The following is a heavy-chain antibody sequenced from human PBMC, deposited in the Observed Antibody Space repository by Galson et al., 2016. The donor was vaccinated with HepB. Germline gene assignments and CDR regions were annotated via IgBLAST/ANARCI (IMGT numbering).Heavy chain of an antibody. V-gene: IGHV4-4*02. J-gene: IGHJ4*02. D-gene: IGHD6-19*01. CDR3: ATRIGSGWFFDY. CDR2: TSYGGNS. CDR1: GDSVTSNNW. Sequence: SETLSLTCAVSGDSVTSNNWWSWVRQPPGKWLEWIGETSYGGNSNYNPSLKSRVTISLDTSKMHFSLRLSSVTGADTAVCYCATRIGSGWFFDYWGQGTLVSVSS.